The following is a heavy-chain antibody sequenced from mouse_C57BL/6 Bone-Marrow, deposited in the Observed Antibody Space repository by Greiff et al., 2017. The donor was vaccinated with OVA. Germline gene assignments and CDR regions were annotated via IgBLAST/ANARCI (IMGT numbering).Heavy chain of an antibody. J-gene: IGHJ1*03. CDR1: GYTFTTYP. D-gene: IGHD1-1*01. CDR3: ARAPYYGSSYRYFDV. V-gene: IGHV1-47*01. Sequence: QVQLQQSGAELVKPGVSVKMSCKASGYTFTTYPIEWMKQNHGKSLEWIGNFHPYNDDTKYNEKFKGKATLTVEKSSSTVYLELSRLTSDDSAVYYCARAPYYGSSYRYFDVWGTGTTVTVSS. CDR2: FHPYNDDT.